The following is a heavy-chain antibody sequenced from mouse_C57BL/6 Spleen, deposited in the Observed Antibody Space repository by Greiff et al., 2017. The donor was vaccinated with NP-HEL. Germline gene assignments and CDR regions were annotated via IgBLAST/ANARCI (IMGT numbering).Heavy chain of an antibody. V-gene: IGHV3-1*01. CDR2: ISYSGST. CDR1: GYSITSGYD. D-gene: IGHD1-1*01. J-gene: IGHJ1*03. Sequence: VQLKESGPGMVKPSQSLSLTCTVTGYSITSGYDWHWIRHFPGNKLEWMGYISYSGSTNYNPSLKSRISITHDTSKNHFFLKLNSVTTEDTATYYCARDRGYYGSSPHWYFDVWGTGTTVTVSS. CDR3: ARDRGYYGSSPHWYFDV.